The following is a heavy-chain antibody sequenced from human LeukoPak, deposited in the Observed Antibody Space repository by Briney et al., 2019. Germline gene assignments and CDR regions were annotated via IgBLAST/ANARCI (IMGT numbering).Heavy chain of an antibody. V-gene: IGHV3-30*18. D-gene: IGHD4/OR15-4a*01. Sequence: GGSLRLSCAASGFTFSSYGMHWVRLAPGKGLEWVAVISYDGSNKYYANSVKGRFTISRDNSKNTLYLQMNSLRAEDTAVYYCAKEGLRNWFDPWGQGTLVTVSS. J-gene: IGHJ5*02. CDR2: ISYDGSNK. CDR3: AKEGLRNWFDP. CDR1: GFTFSSYG.